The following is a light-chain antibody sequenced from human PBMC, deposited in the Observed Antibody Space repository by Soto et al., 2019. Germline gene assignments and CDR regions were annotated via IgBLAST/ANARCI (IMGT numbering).Light chain of an antibody. Sequence: QSLLTQPPPPSGAPGQSVTISRPGTNIDVGTYNSVSWYQQHPGKAPKLMMYEVTKRPAGVPDRFSGSKSGNTASLTVSGLQAEDEADYYCSSYAGTHIVFGIGPKVTVL. CDR2: EVT. J-gene: IGLJ1*01. CDR1: NIDVGTYNS. CDR3: SSYAGTHIV. V-gene: IGLV2-8*01.